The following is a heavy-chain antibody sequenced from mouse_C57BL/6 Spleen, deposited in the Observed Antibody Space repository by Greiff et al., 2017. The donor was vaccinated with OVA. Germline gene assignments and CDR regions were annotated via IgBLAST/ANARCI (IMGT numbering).Heavy chain of an antibody. J-gene: IGHJ1*03. Sequence: EVKLEESGGGLVKPGGSLKLSCAASGFTFSDYGMHWVRQAPEKGLEWVAYISSGSSTIYYADTVKGRFTISRDNAKNTLFLQMTSLRSEDTAMYYCARWLRDWYFDVWGTGTTVTVSS. D-gene: IGHD2-2*01. V-gene: IGHV5-17*01. CDR2: ISSGSSTI. CDR1: GFTFSDYG. CDR3: ARWLRDWYFDV.